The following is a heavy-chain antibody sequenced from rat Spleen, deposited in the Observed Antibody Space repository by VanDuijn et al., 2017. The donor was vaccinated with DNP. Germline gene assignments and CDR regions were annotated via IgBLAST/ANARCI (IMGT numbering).Heavy chain of an antibody. D-gene: IGHD3-5*01. J-gene: IGHJ2*01. V-gene: IGHV5-7*01. CDR1: GFTFNNYL. CDR3: ATPLKDY. Sequence: EVQLVESGGDLVQPGRSLKLSCVASGFTFNNYLMTWIRQVPKMGLEWVATISYDGSSTYYRDSVKGRFTISRDNAKSTLYLQMDSLRSEDTATYYCATPLKDYWGQGVMVTVSS. CDR2: ISYDGSST.